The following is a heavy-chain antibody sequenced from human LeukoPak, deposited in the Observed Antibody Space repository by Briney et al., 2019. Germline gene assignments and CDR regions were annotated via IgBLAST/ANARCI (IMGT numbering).Heavy chain of an antibody. Sequence: SVKVSCKASGGTFSSYAISWVRQAPGQGLEWMGGIIPIFGTAIYAQKFQGRVTITTDESTSTAYMELSSLRSEDTAVYYCATCDIAARPYFDYWGQGTLVTVSS. D-gene: IGHD6-6*01. CDR2: IIPIFGTA. J-gene: IGHJ4*02. CDR3: ATCDIAARPYFDY. CDR1: GGTFSSYA. V-gene: IGHV1-69*05.